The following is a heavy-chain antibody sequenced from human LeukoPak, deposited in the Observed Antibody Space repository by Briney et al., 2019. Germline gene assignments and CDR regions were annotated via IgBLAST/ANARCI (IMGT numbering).Heavy chain of an antibody. V-gene: IGHV1-69*13. CDR1: GGTFSSYA. CDR3: ARVYYDSSGYLDP. Sequence: SVKVSCKSSGGTFSSYAIIWVRQAPGQGLEWMGGIIPIFGTANYAQKFQGRVTTTADESTSTAYMELSSLRSEDTAVYYCARVYYDSSGYLDPWGQGTLVTVSS. CDR2: IIPIFGTA. J-gene: IGHJ5*02. D-gene: IGHD3-22*01.